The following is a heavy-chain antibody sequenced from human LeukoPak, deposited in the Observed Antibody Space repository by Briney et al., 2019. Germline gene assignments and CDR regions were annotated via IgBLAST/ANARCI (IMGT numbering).Heavy chain of an antibody. D-gene: IGHD3-9*01. CDR2: ISYDGTNK. J-gene: IGHJ4*02. CDR1: GFTFSNYT. V-gene: IGHV3-30-3*01. CDR3: ARDVTPSFDWLLMGEEYFDC. Sequence: GGSLRLSCAASGFTFSNYTMHWVRQAPGKGLEWVAVISYDGTNKYYADSVKGRFTISRDNSKNRLYLQMKSLRTEDTAVYYCARDVTPSFDWLLMGEEYFDCWGQGILVTVSS.